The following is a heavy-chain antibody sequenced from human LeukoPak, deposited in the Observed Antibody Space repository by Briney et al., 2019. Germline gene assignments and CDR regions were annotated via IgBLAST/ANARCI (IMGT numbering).Heavy chain of an antibody. Sequence: SETLSLTCAVYGGSFSGYYWSWIRQPPGKGLEWIGEINHSGSTNYNPSLKSRVTISVDTSKNQFSLKLSSVTAADTAVYYCARGRGYSSGWYSYYYYYMDVWGKGTTVTVSS. V-gene: IGHV4-34*01. CDR1: GGSFSGYY. CDR2: INHSGST. D-gene: IGHD6-19*01. CDR3: ARGRGYSSGWYSYYYYYMDV. J-gene: IGHJ6*03.